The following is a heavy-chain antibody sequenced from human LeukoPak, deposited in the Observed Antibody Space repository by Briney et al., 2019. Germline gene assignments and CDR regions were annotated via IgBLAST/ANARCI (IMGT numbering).Heavy chain of an antibody. J-gene: IGHJ5*02. CDR1: GFTFSSYA. V-gene: IGHV3-23*01. CDR2: ISGSGGGGT. Sequence: PGGSLRLSCAASGFTFSSYAMSWVRQGPGKGLEWVSIISGSGGGGTYSADSVKGRFTISRDNSKNTLYLQMNSLRAEDTAIYYCAKDGSSNWYGWFDPWGQGTLVTVSS. D-gene: IGHD6-13*01. CDR3: AKDGSSNWYGWFDP.